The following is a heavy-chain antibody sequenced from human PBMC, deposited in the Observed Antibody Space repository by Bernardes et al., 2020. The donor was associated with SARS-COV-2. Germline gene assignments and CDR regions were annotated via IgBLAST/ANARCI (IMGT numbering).Heavy chain of an antibody. Sequence: CEASGSTFASYYMQWVRRKPGQGLEWMGIINPSGGSTSYAQKFQGRVTMTRDTSTSTVYMELSSLRSEDTAVYYCARGMGPFGELLKPPNYYYYYGMDVWGQGTTVTVSS. V-gene: IGHV1-46*01. D-gene: IGHD3-10*01. CDR2: INPSGGST. CDR3: ARGMGPFGELLKPPNYYYYYGMDV. J-gene: IGHJ6*02. CDR1: GSTFASYY.